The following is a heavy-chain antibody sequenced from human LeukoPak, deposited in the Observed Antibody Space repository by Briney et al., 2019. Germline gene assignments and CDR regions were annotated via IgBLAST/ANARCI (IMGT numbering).Heavy chain of an antibody. J-gene: IGHJ5*02. D-gene: IGHD6-19*01. CDR3: ASEVYTSGWFGEGS. Sequence: GGSLRLSCGASGVTFSNFALHWVRQAPGKGLEWVGGISYDGSNKYYADSVSVKRRFTLSRDNSKDTPYLQMTRLRAEDTAVYYCASEVYTSGWFGEGSWGQGTLVTVSS. CDR2: ISYDGSNK. CDR1: GVTFSNFA. V-gene: IGHV3-30*04.